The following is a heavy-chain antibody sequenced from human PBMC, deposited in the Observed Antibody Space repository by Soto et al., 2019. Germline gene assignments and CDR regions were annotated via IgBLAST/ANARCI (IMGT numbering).Heavy chain of an antibody. V-gene: IGHV3-30*18. D-gene: IGHD2-15*01. J-gene: IGHJ3*02. CDR2: ISYDGSNK. CDR1: GFTFSSYA. Sequence: GGSLRLSCAASGFTFSSYAMHWVRQAPGKGLEWVAVISYDGSNKYYADSVKGRFTISRDNSKNTLYLQMNSLRAEDTAVYYCAKTPIVVVVAADQDDAFDIWGQGTMVTVSS. CDR3: AKTPIVVVVAADQDDAFDI.